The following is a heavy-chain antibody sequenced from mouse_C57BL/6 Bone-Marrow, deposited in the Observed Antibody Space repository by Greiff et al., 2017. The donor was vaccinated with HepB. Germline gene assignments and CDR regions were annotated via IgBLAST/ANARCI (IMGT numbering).Heavy chain of an antibody. CDR3: ARERRYGSWEDYAMDY. J-gene: IGHJ4*01. CDR2: IYPSNGGT. D-gene: IGHD1-1*01. Sequence: QVQLQQPGTELVKPGASVKLSCKASGYTFTSYWMHWVKQRPGQGLEWIGNIYPSNGGTNYNEKFKSKATLTGDKSSSTAYMQLSSLTSEDSAVYYCARERRYGSWEDYAMDYWGQGTSVTVSS. V-gene: IGHV1-53*01. CDR1: GYTFTSYW.